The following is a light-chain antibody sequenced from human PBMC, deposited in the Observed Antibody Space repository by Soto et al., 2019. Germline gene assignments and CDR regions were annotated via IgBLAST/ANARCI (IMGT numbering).Light chain of an antibody. CDR3: QQYGSSFWT. CDR2: GTS. CDR1: QSVSSSY. J-gene: IGKJ1*01. Sequence: EIVLTQSPGTLSLSPGERATLSCRASQSVSSSYLAWYQQKPGQAPRLLIYGTSVRATGIPDRFSGSGSRTDFTPTISRLEPEDLAVYYCQQYGSSFWTFGQGTKVEIK. V-gene: IGKV3-20*01.